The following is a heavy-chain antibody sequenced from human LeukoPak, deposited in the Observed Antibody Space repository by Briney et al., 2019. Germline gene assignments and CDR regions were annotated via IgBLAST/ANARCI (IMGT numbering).Heavy chain of an antibody. D-gene: IGHD3-22*01. Sequence: GGSLRLSCAASGFTFSNYGIHCVRQAPGKGLEWVAGISEDGIKKYYADSVKDRFTISRESASNSLYLQMNSLRAGDTAVYYCARVDGSAYSDWGQGTLVTVSS. V-gene: IGHV3-30*03. CDR2: ISEDGIKK. CDR3: ARVDGSAYSD. J-gene: IGHJ4*02. CDR1: GFTFSNYG.